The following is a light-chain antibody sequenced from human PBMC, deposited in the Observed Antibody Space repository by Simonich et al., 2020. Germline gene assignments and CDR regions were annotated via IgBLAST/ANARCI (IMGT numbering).Light chain of an antibody. V-gene: IGKV3D-11*02. CDR1: QSVSSY. J-gene: IGKJ4*01. CDR2: DAS. Sequence: EIVLTQSPATLSLSPGERATLSCRAIQSVSSYLAWYQQKPGQAPRRLIYDASNRATGIPAGFSGSGPGTDFTLTISSLGPEDFAVYYCQQRSNWHELTFGGGTKVEIK. CDR3: QQRSNWHELT.